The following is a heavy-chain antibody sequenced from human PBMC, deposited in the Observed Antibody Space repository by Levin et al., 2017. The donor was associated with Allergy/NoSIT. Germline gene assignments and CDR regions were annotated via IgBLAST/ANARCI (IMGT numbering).Heavy chain of an antibody. J-gene: IGHJ5*02. CDR1: GGSFNNYY. V-gene: IGHV4-34*01. D-gene: IGHD2-2*01. CDR2: IYPSGSS. CDR3: ARQSGYCTSTSCRFYWFDP. Sequence: ASETLSLTCAVNGGSFNNYYWSWNRQPPGKGLEWIGEIYPSGSSNYNPSLKSRVTMSIDASKNQFSLELTSVTAADTAIYYCARQSGYCTSTSCRFYWFDPWGQGTQVTVAS.